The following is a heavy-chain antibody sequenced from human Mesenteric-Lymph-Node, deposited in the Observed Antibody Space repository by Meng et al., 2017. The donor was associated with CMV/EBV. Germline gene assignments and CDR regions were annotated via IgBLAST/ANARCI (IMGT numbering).Heavy chain of an antibody. J-gene: IGHJ4*02. CDR1: SYSISSGYY. CDR2: IYHSGST. D-gene: IGHD2-2*02. Sequence: GSLRLSCTVSSYSISSGYYWGWIRQPPGKGLEWIGSIYHSGSTYYNPSLKSRVTISVDTSKNQFSLKLSSVTAADTAVYYCARDTLYYFNYWGQGTLVTVSS. CDR3: ARDTLYYFNY. V-gene: IGHV4-38-2*02.